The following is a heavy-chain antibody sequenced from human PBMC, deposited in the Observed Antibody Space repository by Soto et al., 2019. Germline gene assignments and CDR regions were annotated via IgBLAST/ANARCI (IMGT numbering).Heavy chain of an antibody. Sequence: GGSLRLSCVVSGFTFSSYWMYWVRQAPGEGLVGVSRISSDGSSTSYLDSVKGRFTISRDNAKNTLYLQMNSLRAEDTALYYCARAWEASVINWFDPWGQGTLVTVSS. CDR1: GFTFSSYW. J-gene: IGHJ5*02. V-gene: IGHV3-74*01. CDR3: ARAWEASVINWFDP. D-gene: IGHD1-26*01. CDR2: ISSDGSST.